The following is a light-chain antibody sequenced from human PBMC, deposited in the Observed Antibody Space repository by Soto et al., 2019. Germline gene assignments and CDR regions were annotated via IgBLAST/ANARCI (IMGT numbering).Light chain of an antibody. J-gene: IGKJ5*01. Sequence: EIVMTQSPATLSVSPGESATLSCRASQSISGELAWYQQQQPGQAPRLLMYGASTRATGIPARFSGSVSGTEFTLTISGLQSEDFAIYFCQQYRSWPITFGQGTRLEI. CDR1: QSISGE. CDR3: QQYRSWPIT. V-gene: IGKV3-15*01. CDR2: GAS.